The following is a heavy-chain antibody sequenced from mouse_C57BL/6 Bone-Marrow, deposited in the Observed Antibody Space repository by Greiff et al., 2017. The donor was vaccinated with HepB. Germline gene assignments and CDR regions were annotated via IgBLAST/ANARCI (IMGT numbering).Heavy chain of an antibody. CDR1: GYTFTDYY. J-gene: IGHJ3*01. V-gene: IGHV1-26*01. D-gene: IGHD2-3*01. Sequence: EVQLQQSGPELVKPGASVKISCKASGYTFTDYYMNWVKQSHGKSLEWIGDINPNNGGTSYNQKFKGKATLTVDKSSSTAYMELRSLTSEDSAVYYCARDGVYDGYSAWFAYWGQGTLVTVSA. CDR3: ARDGVYDGYSAWFAY. CDR2: INPNNGGT.